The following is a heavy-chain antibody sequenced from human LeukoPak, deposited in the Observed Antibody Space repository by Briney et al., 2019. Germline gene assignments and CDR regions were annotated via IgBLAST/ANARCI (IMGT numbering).Heavy chain of an antibody. V-gene: IGHV3-43*02. CDR3: AKDTGTSDTSNYYYYGMDV. D-gene: IGHD2-8*01. Sequence: PGGSLRLSCAASGFTFDDYAMYWVRQAPGKGLEWVSLISGDGGNTYYADSVKGRFTISRDNSKNSLYLQMTSLRAEDTALYYCAKDTGTSDTSNYYYYGMDVCGQGTTVTVSS. CDR2: ISGDGGNT. J-gene: IGHJ6*02. CDR1: GFTFDDYA.